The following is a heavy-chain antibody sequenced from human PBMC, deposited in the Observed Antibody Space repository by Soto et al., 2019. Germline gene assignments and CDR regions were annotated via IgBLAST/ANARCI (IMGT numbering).Heavy chain of an antibody. CDR3: AGGTYYFYY. J-gene: IGHJ4*02. Sequence: QVQLVESGGGVVQPGRSLRLSCAASGFTFSNYGMHWARQAPGKGLEWVAAILYDGSNKYYADSVKGRFTISRDNSKSTLYLQMNSLSAEETAVYYCAGGTYYFYYCCQGTLVTVSS. V-gene: IGHV3-33*01. CDR1: GFTFSNYG. D-gene: IGHD1-26*01. CDR2: ILYDGSNK.